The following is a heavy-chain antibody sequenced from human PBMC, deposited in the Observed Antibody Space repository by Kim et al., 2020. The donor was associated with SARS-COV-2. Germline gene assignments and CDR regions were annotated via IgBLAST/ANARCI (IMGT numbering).Heavy chain of an antibody. J-gene: IGHJ6*02. V-gene: IGHV3-15*01. CDR2: IKTKTDAETA. CDR3: TTLRKFCRDSSCYYFSYGMDV. D-gene: IGHD3-22*01. Sequence: GGSLRLSCAGSSFSLTNVWMNWVRQAPGKGLEWVGRIKTKTDAETADYAAPVKGRFTISRDDSENTVSLQMTSLKTDDTVVYYCTTLRKFCRDSSCYYFSYGMDVWGQGTTVTVSS. CDR1: SFSLTNVW.